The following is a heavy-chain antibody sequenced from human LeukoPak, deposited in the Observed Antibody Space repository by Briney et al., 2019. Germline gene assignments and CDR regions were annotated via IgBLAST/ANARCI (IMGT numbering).Heavy chain of an antibody. CDR1: GFIFSDFW. Sequence: PGGSLRLSCAASGFIFSDFWMTWVRQAPGKGLEWVANIKPRGDERYYVDSVKGRFTISRDNARNSLYLQMNSLRAEDMAVYYCARGRGYSGYGVDYWGQGTLVTVSS. CDR3: ARGRGYSGYGVDY. D-gene: IGHD5-18*01. CDR2: IKPRGDER. J-gene: IGHJ4*02. V-gene: IGHV3-7*02.